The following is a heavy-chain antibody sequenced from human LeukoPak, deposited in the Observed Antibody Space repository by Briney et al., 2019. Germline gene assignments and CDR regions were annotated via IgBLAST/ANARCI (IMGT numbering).Heavy chain of an antibody. V-gene: IGHV1-46*01. Sequence: GASVKVSCKASGYTFSSYYIQWVRQAPGQGLEWMGMINPNGGITTYAQKFQGTITMTRDTPTSTVYMELNSLRSEDTAMYYCARVGRVGRYFDWLMIWVQGTQVTVRS. J-gene: IGHJ4*02. D-gene: IGHD3-9*01. CDR2: INPNGGIT. CDR3: ARVGRVGRYFDWLMI. CDR1: GYTFSSYY.